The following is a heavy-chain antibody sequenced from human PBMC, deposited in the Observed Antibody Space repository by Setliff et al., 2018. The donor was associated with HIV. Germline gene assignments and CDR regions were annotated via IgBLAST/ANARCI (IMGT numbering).Heavy chain of an antibody. Sequence: PGGSLRLSCAASGFTFSNYGMNWFRQAPGKGLEWVSSISSTSEYIYYPDSARARFTISRDNAKNSLYLQMNNLRTEDTAVYYCARDLRYPGVSWGQGTLVTVSS. V-gene: IGHV3-21*01. CDR3: ARDLRYPGVS. D-gene: IGHD1-20*01. CDR2: ISSTSEYI. J-gene: IGHJ5*02. CDR1: GFTFSNYG.